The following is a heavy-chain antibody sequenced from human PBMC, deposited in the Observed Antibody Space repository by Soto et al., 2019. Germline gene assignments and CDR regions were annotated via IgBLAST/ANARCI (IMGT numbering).Heavy chain of an antibody. V-gene: IGHV4-61*01. CDR2: IYYSGST. J-gene: IGHJ5*02. D-gene: IGHD3-10*01. Sequence: SETLSLTCTVSGGSVSSGSYYWSWIRQPPEKGLEWIGYIYYSGSTNYNPSLKSRVTISVDTSKNQFSLKLSSVTAADTAVYYCARIEVLWFGELYNWFDPWGQGTLVTVSS. CDR3: ARIEVLWFGELYNWFDP. CDR1: GGSVSSGSYY.